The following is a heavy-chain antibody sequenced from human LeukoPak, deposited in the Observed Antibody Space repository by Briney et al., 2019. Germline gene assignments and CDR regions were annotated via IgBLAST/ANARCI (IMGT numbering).Heavy chain of an antibody. CDR1: GGSISSSSYY. CDR2: IYYSGNT. CDR3: ARHYYDSSGYTGENWFDP. Sequence: SETPSLTCTVSGGSISSSSYYWSWIRQPPGKGLEWIGYIYYSGNTNYNPSLKSRVTISVDTSKNQFSLKLSSVTAADTAVYYCARHYYDSSGYTGENWFDPWGQGTLVTVSS. D-gene: IGHD3-22*01. V-gene: IGHV4-61*05. J-gene: IGHJ5*02.